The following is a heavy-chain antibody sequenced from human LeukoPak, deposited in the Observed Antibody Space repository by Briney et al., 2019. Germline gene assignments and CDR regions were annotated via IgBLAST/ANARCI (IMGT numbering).Heavy chain of an antibody. D-gene: IGHD2-15*01. J-gene: IGHJ4*02. CDR3: ARRNVVVVALFDY. V-gene: IGHV4-39*01. CDR1: GGSVSSSSYY. Sequence: SETLSLTCTVSGGSVSSSSYYWGWIRQPPGRGLEWIGSIYYSGSTYYNPSLESRVTISVDTSKNQFSLKLSSVTAADTAMYYCARRNVVVVALFDYWGQGTLVTVSS. CDR2: IYYSGST.